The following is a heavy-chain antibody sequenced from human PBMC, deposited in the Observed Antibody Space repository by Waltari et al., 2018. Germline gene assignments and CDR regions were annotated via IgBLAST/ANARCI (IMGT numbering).Heavy chain of an antibody. CDR3: ARDKAAAGWFDP. J-gene: IGHJ5*02. V-gene: IGHV4-59*01. CDR1: GGSISSYY. Sequence: QVQLQESGPGLVKPSETLSLTCPVSGGSISSYYWSWIRQPPGKGLEWIGYIYYSGSTNYNPSLKSRVTISVDTSKNQFSLKLSSVTAADTAVYYCARDKAAAGWFDPWGQGTLVTVSS. D-gene: IGHD6-13*01. CDR2: IYYSGST.